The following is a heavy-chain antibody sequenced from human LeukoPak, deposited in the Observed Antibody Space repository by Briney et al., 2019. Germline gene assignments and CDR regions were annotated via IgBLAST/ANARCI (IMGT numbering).Heavy chain of an antibody. V-gene: IGHV1-69*13. Sequence: SVKVSCKASGGTFTSYAISWVRQAPGQGLEWMEGIIPIFGTANYAQKFQGRVTITADESTSTAYMELSSLRSEDTAVYYCARTGQLPHYYGSGSYYSFDYWGQGTLVTVSS. D-gene: IGHD3-10*01. CDR3: ARTGQLPHYYGSGSYYSFDY. CDR1: GGTFTSYA. J-gene: IGHJ4*02. CDR2: IIPIFGTA.